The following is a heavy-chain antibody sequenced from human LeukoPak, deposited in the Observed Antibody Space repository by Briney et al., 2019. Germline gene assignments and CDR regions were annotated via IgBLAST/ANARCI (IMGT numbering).Heavy chain of an antibody. CDR2: IYTSGST. V-gene: IGHV4-61*02. CDR1: GGSTSSGSYY. J-gene: IGHJ6*03. D-gene: IGHD3-22*01. Sequence: SQTLSLTCTVSGGSTSSGSYYWSWIRQPAGKGLEWIGRIYTSGSTNYNPSLKSRVTISVDTSKNQFSLKLSSVTAADTAVYYCARVGYYDSSGYRGYYYYYYMDVWGKGTTVTVSS. CDR3: ARVGYYDSSGYRGYYYYYYMDV.